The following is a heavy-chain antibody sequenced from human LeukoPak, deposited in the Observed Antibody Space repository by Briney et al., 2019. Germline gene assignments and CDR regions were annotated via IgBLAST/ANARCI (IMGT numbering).Heavy chain of an antibody. CDR3: AIAQTWDGLFES. CDR1: GIAVSGNY. Sequence: GGSLRLSCAASGIAVSGNYMSWVRQTPGKGLEWVSFISINTNTFYADSVRGRFTISRDTSKNTLLLQMNSLRNEDSAIYYCAIAQTWDGLFESWGQGTLVTVSS. CDR2: ISINTNT. J-gene: IGHJ4*02. V-gene: IGHV3-53*01. D-gene: IGHD1-26*01.